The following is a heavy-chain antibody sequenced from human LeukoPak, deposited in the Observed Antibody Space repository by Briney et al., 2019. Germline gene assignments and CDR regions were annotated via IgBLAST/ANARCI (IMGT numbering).Heavy chain of an antibody. CDR1: GYTFTSYG. CDR2: ISAYNGNT. Sequence: ASVKVSCKASGYTFTSYGISWVRQAPGQGLEWMGWISAYNGNTNYAQKLQGRVTMTTDTSTSTAYMGLRSLRSDDTAVYYCARDRMWFGELSLDYWGQGTLVTVSS. J-gene: IGHJ4*02. D-gene: IGHD3-10*01. V-gene: IGHV1-18*01. CDR3: ARDRMWFGELSLDY.